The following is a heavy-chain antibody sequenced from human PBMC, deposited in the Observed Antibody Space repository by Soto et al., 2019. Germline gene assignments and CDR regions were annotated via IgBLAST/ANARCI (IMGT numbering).Heavy chain of an antibody. CDR1: GGSISTSNW. J-gene: IGHJ4*02. CDR2: VYHSGST. CDR3: ARSGYSYGPNPLLY. Sequence: SETLSLTCAVSGGSISTSNWWSWVRQPPGKGLEWIGEVYHSGSTNYNPSFKSRVAMSVDKSKNQFSLKLNSVTAADTALYYCARSGYSYGPNPLLYWGQGTLVTVSS. D-gene: IGHD5-18*01. V-gene: IGHV4-4*02.